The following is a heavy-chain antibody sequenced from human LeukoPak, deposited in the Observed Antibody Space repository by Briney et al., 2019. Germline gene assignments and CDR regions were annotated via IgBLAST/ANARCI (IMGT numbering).Heavy chain of an antibody. J-gene: IGHJ2*01. CDR3: ARRSSSSVYWYFDL. Sequence: GESLKISCKVSGYSFISYWIGWVRQMTGKGLEWMGVLYPGGSDTRYSPSFQGQVTISVDKSINTAYLQCSSLKASDTAMYYCARRSSSSVYWYFDLWGRGTLVTVSS. V-gene: IGHV5-51*01. D-gene: IGHD6-13*01. CDR2: LYPGGSDT. CDR1: GYSFISYW.